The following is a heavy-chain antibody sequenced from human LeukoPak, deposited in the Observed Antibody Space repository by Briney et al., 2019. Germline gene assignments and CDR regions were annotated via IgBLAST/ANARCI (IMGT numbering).Heavy chain of an antibody. CDR3: ASTSGWYEPIDY. Sequence: RRSLRPSCAASGFTFSSYGMHWVRQAPGKGLEWVAVIWYDGSNKYYADSVKGRFTISRDNSKNTLYLQMNSLRAEDTAVYYCASTSGWYEPIDYWGQGTLVTVTS. D-gene: IGHD6-19*01. J-gene: IGHJ4*02. V-gene: IGHV3-33*01. CDR2: IWYDGSNK. CDR1: GFTFSSYG.